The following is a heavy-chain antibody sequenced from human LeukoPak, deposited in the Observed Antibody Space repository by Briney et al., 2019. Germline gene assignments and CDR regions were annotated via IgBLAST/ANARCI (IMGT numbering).Heavy chain of an antibody. V-gene: IGHV4-4*07. D-gene: IGHD3-16*01. CDR2: IHTSGST. CDR1: GASISIYY. CDR3: ARDGVLGGLFVWDY. J-gene: IGHJ4*02. Sequence: SEPLSLTCTVSGASISIYYWSWVRQPAGKGLEWIGRIHTSGSTNYNPSLKSRVTISVDTSKNQFSLKLSSVTAADTAVYYCARDGVLGGLFVWDYWGQGTLVTVSS.